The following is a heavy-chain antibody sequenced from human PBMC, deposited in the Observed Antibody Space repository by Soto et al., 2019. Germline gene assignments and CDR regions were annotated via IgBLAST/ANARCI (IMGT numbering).Heavy chain of an antibody. CDR3: ARVGTTMMYFDY. J-gene: IGHJ4*02. CDR1: GGSIRSSNW. Sequence: SETLSLTCAVSGGSIRSSNWWSWVRQPPGKGLEWIGEIYQSGNANYNPSLKSRATISVDKSKNQFSLKLSSVTAADTAVYYCARVGTTMMYFDYWGQGTLVTVSS. V-gene: IGHV4-4*02. CDR2: IYQSGNA. D-gene: IGHD1-1*01.